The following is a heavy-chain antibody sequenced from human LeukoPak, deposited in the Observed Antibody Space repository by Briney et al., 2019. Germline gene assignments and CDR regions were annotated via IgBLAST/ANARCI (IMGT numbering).Heavy chain of an antibody. CDR1: GGSISSYY. V-gene: IGHV4-59*01. D-gene: IGHD3-16*02. CDR2: IYYSGST. J-gene: IGHJ4*02. CDR3: ARVLRGGVIGTYGY. Sequence: PSETLSLTCTVSGGSISSYYWSWIRQPPGKGLEWIGYIYYSGSTNYNPSLKSRVTISVDTSKNQFSLKLSSVTAADTAVYYCARVLRGGVIGTYGYWGQGTLVTVSS.